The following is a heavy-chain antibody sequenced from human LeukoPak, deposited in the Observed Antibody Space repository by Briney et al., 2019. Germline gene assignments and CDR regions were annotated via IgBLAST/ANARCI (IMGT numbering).Heavy chain of an antibody. CDR2: ISAYNGNT. J-gene: IGHJ3*02. Sequence: ASVKVSCKASGYTFTSYGISWVRQAPGQGLEWMGWISAYNGNTNYAQKFQGRVTITADKSTSTAYMELSSLRSEDTAVYYCARGIGGITGTTDAFDIWGQGTMVTVSS. CDR3: ARGIGGITGTTDAFDI. D-gene: IGHD1-20*01. CDR1: GYTFTSYG. V-gene: IGHV1-18*01.